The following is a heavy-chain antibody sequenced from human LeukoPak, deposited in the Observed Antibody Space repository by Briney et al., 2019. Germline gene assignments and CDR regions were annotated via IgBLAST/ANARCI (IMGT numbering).Heavy chain of an antibody. Sequence: GGFLRLSCAASGFTFSYYGMHWVRQAPGKGLEWVTFIRYDGSERYYADSVKGRFTISRDNSRNTVDLQMNSLRAEDTAVYYCARDRSYGVPFDYWGQGTLVTVSS. J-gene: IGHJ4*02. D-gene: IGHD4-17*01. CDR1: GFTFSYYG. CDR2: IRYDGSER. V-gene: IGHV3-30*02. CDR3: ARDRSYGVPFDY.